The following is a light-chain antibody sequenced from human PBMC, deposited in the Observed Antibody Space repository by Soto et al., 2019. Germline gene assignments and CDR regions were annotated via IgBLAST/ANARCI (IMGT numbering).Light chain of an antibody. J-gene: IGKJ4*01. Sequence: DIQMPQSPSSLSASVGDRVTITCRASQSISSYLNWYQQKPGKAPKLLIYAAASLQSGVPSRCSGGGSGTDFSLTISSLQPEEFATYYGQQSYSTPLLTFGGGTKVEIK. CDR1: QSISSY. V-gene: IGKV1-39*01. CDR2: AAA. CDR3: QQSYSTPLLT.